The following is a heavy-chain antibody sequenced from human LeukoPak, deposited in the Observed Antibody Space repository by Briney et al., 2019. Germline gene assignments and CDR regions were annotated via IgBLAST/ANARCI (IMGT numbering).Heavy chain of an antibody. CDR2: INPNSGGT. D-gene: IGHD1-26*01. Sequence: ASVKVPCKASGYTFTGYYMHWVRQAPGQGLEWMGWINPNSGGTNYAQKFQGRVTMTRDTSISTAYMELSRLRSDDTAVYYCATERGPTTTTFDYWGQGTLVTVSS. CDR1: GYTFTGYY. J-gene: IGHJ4*02. V-gene: IGHV1-2*02. CDR3: ATERGPTTTTFDY.